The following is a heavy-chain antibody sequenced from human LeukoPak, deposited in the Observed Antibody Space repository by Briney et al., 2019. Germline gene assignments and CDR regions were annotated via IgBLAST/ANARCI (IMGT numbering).Heavy chain of an antibody. Sequence: SETLSLTCAVHGGSFSGYYWSWIRQPPGKGLEWIGEINHSGSTNCNPSLKSRVTISVDTSKNQFSLKLSSVTAADTAVYYCARGVEMATIDYWGQGTLVTVSS. V-gene: IGHV4-34*01. J-gene: IGHJ4*02. CDR1: GGSFSGYY. D-gene: IGHD5-24*01. CDR3: ARGVEMATIDY. CDR2: INHSGST.